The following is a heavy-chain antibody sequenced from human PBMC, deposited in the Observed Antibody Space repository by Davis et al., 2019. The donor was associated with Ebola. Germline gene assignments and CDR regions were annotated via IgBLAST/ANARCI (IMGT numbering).Heavy chain of an antibody. CDR1: GYTFTGDY. CDR3: ARESSAYYYYGGMDD. D-gene: IGHD3-22*01. Sequence: ASVQVSCKASGYTFTGDYMHWVRQATGQGLEWVGRINPNSGGTNYAQKFQGRVTMTRDTSISTAYMELSRLRSDDTAVYYCARESSAYYYYGGMDDWGKGTTVTVSS. CDR2: INPNSGGT. J-gene: IGHJ6*04. V-gene: IGHV1-2*06.